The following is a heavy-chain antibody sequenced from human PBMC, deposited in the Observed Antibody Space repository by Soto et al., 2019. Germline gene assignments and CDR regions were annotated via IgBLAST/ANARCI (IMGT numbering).Heavy chain of an antibody. CDR1: GFSFSTYS. Sequence: GSLRLSCAASGFSFSTYSMNWVRQAPGKGLEWVSYISSSGGSTYYADSVKGRFTISRDNSKNTLYLQMNSLRAEDTAVYYCAKTGGIVVVPAAVDGYNWFDPWGQGTLVTVSS. V-gene: IGHV3-23*01. CDR2: ISSSGGST. CDR3: AKTGGIVVVPAAVDGYNWFDP. D-gene: IGHD2-2*01. J-gene: IGHJ5*02.